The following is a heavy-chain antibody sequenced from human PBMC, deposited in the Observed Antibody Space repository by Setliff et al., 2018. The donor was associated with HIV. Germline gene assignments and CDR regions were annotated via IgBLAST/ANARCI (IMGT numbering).Heavy chain of an antibody. V-gene: IGHV4-34*01. CDR1: GGSFSGYN. Sequence: SETLSLTCAVYGGSFSGYNWNWIRQFPGKGLEWIGEINHTGNTQYNPSLKSRVTMAEETSKNQFSLKLKSVTAAVTAIYFCARGKGGLVGPAEFAYWGPGTRGTVS. CDR2: INHTGNT. J-gene: IGHJ4*02. D-gene: IGHD1-26*01. CDR3: ARGKGGLVGPAEFAY.